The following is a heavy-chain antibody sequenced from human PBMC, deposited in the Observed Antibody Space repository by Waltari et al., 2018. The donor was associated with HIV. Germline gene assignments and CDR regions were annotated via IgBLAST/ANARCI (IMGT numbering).Heavy chain of an antibody. Sequence: QVQLQPWGAGILKPSATLSLTCAGSGGAFCAYFWSLICPTPGKGREWIGEIKQSAHTHQSPSLKSRLTISVDPSKNQFSLKMTSMTAADTAVYYCARGSPTLQFYDDFSGYLDAFDVWGHGTMVTVSS. CDR2: IKQSAHT. CDR1: GGAFCAYF. V-gene: IGHV4-34*01. CDR3: ARGSPTLQFYDDFSGYLDAFDV. D-gene: IGHD3-22*01. J-gene: IGHJ3*01.